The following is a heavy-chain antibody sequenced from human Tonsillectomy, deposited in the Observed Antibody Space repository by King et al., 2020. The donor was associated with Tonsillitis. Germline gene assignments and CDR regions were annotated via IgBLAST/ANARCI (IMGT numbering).Heavy chain of an antibody. CDR2: IYYSGST. J-gene: IGHJ6*02. Sequence: VQLQESGPGLVKPSQTLSLTCTVSGGSISSGGYYWSWIRQHPGKGLEWIGYIYYSGSTYYNPSLKSRVTISVDTSKNQFSLKLSTVTAADTAVYYCARTKFSAKDPLYDGMDVWGQGTTVTVSS. V-gene: IGHV4-31*03. CDR1: GGSISSGGYY. CDR3: ARTKFSAKDPLYDGMDV.